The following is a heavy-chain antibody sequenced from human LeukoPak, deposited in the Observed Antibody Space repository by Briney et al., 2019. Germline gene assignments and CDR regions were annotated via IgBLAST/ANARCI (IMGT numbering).Heavy chain of an antibody. D-gene: IGHD2-15*01. CDR3: AREKDIVVVVAASRGNWFDP. V-gene: IGHV1-46*01. Sequence: SLKVSSKASVYTFTSYYMHCGRQAPGHGVEWRGIINLSSGSARYAQKFQGRVTTTRETTTRTVYMELSSLRSEDTAVYYCAREKDIVVVVAASRGNWFDPWGQGTLVTVSS. CDR1: VYTFTSYY. J-gene: IGHJ5*02. CDR2: INLSSGSA.